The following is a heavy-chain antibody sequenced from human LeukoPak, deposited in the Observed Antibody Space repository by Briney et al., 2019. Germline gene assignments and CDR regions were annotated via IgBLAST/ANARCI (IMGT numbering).Heavy chain of an antibody. J-gene: IGHJ4*02. CDR3: ARGVRYDYVWGTVY. CDR1: GFTFSSYW. Sequence: GGSLRLSCAASGFTFSSYWMSWVRQAPGKGLEWVSGINWNGGSTGYADSVKGRFTISRDNAKNSLYLQMNSLRAEDTALYYCARGVRYDYVWGTVYWGQGTLVTVSS. CDR2: INWNGGST. V-gene: IGHV3-20*04. D-gene: IGHD3-16*01.